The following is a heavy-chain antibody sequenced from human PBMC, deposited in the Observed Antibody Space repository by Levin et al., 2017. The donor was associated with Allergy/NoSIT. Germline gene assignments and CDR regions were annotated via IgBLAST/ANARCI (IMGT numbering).Heavy chain of an antibody. CDR2: ISYDGSNK. Sequence: GESLKISCAASGFTFSSYAMHWVRQAPGKGLEWVAVISYDGSNKYYADSVKGRFTISRDNSKNTLYLQMNSLRAEDTAVYYCARDSSGWDGDYFDYWGQGTLVTVSS. CDR3: ARDSSGWDGDYFDY. V-gene: IGHV3-30-3*01. J-gene: IGHJ4*02. D-gene: IGHD6-19*01. CDR1: GFTFSSYA.